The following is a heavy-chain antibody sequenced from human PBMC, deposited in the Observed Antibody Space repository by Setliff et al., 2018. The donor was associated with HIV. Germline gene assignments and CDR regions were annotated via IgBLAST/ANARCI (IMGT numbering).Heavy chain of an antibody. J-gene: IGHJ4*02. CDR1: GFTFGSQW. Sequence: PLGSLRLSCAASGFTFGSQWMHWVRQAPGKGLEWVANINQDGNEKNYVDSVKGRFTISRDNAKNTLYLQMNGLRAEDTAVYYCVRGIVGASVINYWGQGTQVTVSS. CDR3: VRGIVGASVINY. CDR2: INQDGNEK. V-gene: IGHV3-7*01. D-gene: IGHD1-26*01.